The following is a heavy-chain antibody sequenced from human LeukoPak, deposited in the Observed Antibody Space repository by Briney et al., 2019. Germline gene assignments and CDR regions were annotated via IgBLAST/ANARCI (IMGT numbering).Heavy chain of an antibody. Sequence: SCKASGHTFTSYYLHWVRQAPGKGLEWVAVISYDGSNKYYADSVKGRFTISRDNSKNTLYLQMNSLRAEDTAVYYCAKESIQLWLPDYWGQGTLVTVSS. V-gene: IGHV3-30*18. J-gene: IGHJ4*02. CDR3: AKESIQLWLPDY. CDR2: ISYDGSNK. D-gene: IGHD5-18*01. CDR1: GHTFTSYY.